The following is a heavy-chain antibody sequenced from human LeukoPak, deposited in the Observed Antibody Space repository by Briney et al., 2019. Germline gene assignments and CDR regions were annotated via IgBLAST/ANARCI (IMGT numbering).Heavy chain of an antibody. CDR1: GFTFSGSA. CDR3: TRNLYYYDSSGYLAPTYYYMDV. J-gene: IGHJ6*03. CDR2: IRSKANSYAT. D-gene: IGHD3-22*01. V-gene: IGHV3-73*01. Sequence: PGGSLRLSCAASGFTFSGSAMHWVRQASGKGLEWVGRIRSKANSYATAYAASVKGRFTISRDDSKNTAYLQMNSLKTEDTAVYYCTRNLYYYDSSGYLAPTYYYMDVWGKGTTVTVSS.